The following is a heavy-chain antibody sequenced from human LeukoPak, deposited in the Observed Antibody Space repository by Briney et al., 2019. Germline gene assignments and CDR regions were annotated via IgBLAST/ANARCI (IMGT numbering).Heavy chain of an antibody. J-gene: IGHJ4*02. D-gene: IGHD3-16*01. CDR1: GGSISSYY. CDR2: IYYSGST. V-gene: IGHV4-59*01. Sequence: SETLSLTCTVSGGSISSYYWSWIRQPPGKGLEWIGYIYYSGSTNYNPSLKSRVTISVDTSKNQFSLKLSSVTAADTAVYYCARALELGGGYWGQGTLVTVSS. CDR3: ARALELGGGY.